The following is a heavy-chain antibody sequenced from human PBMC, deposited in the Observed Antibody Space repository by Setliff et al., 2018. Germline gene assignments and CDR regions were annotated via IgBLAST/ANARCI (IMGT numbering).Heavy chain of an antibody. V-gene: IGHV1-18*01. J-gene: IGHJ3*02. CDR1: GYTFTSYG. CDR3: ARDGEMATIGVSDAFDI. D-gene: IGHD5-12*01. CDR2: ISAYNGNT. Sequence: GASVKVSCKASGYTFTSYGISWVRQAPGQGLEWMGWISAYNGNTNYAQKLQGRVTMTTDTSTSTAYMELRILRSDDTAVYYCARDGEMATIGVSDAFDIWGQGTMVTVSS.